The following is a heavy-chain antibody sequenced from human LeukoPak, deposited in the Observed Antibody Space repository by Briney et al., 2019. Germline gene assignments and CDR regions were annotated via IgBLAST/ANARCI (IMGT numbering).Heavy chain of an antibody. D-gene: IGHD3-9*01. V-gene: IGHV1-2*02. Sequence: ASVKVSCKASGYTFTGYYMHWVRQAPGQGLEWMGWINPNSGGTNYAQKFQGRVTMTRDTSISTAYMELSRLISDDTAVYYCARDSGRITIFLAVPNYFDYWGQGTLVTVSS. CDR1: GYTFTGYY. CDR3: ARDSGRITIFLAVPNYFDY. J-gene: IGHJ4*02. CDR2: INPNSGGT.